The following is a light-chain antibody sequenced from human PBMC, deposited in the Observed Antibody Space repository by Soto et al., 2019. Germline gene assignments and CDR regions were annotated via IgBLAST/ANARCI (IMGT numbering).Light chain of an antibody. Sequence: DIQMTQSPSTQSASVGHRLTITCRASQSISSWLAWYQQKPGKAPKLLIYKASSLESGVPSRFSGSGSGTEFTLTISSLQPDDFATYYCQQYNSYSRTFGQGTKVDIK. V-gene: IGKV1-5*03. CDR1: QSISSW. CDR2: KAS. CDR3: QQYNSYSRT. J-gene: IGKJ1*01.